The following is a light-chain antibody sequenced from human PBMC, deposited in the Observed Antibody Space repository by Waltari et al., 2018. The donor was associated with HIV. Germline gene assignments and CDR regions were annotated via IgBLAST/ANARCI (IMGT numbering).Light chain of an antibody. Sequence: QSALTQPASVSGSPGQSLTISCTGTTSDVGGYQYVSWYQQHPGKAPKLMIYEVTNRPSGVSFRFSGSKSGNTASLTISGLQAEDEADYFCTSYTSRNTRVFGTGTKVTVL. V-gene: IGLV2-14*01. J-gene: IGLJ1*01. CDR1: TSDVGGYQY. CDR2: EVT. CDR3: TSYTSRNTRV.